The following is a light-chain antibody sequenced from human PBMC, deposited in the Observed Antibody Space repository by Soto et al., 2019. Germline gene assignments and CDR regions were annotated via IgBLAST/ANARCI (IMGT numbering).Light chain of an antibody. CDR3: SSYTRSSTVV. CDR1: SSDVGGYNY. CDR2: DVS. Sequence: QSALTQPASVSGSPGQSITISCTGTSSDVGGYNYVSWYQQHPGKAPKLMIYDVSNRPSGVSNRFSGSKSGNTASLTISGLQAEDEADYYFSSYTRSSTVVFCGGTKLTVL. V-gene: IGLV2-14*01. J-gene: IGLJ2*01.